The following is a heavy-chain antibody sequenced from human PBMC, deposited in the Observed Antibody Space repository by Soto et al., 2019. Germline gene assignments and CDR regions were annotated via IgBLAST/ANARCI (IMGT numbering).Heavy chain of an antibody. Sequence: GSSVKVSCKASGGTFSSYAISWVRQAPGQGLEWMGGIIPIFGTANYAQKFQGRVTITADESTSTAYMELSSLRSEDAAVYYCARDSITIFGEVINGHYSDYWGQGTMVTVSS. CDR2: IIPIFGTA. J-gene: IGHJ4*02. CDR3: ARDSITIFGEVINGHYSDY. CDR1: GGTFSSYA. D-gene: IGHD3-3*01. V-gene: IGHV1-69*13.